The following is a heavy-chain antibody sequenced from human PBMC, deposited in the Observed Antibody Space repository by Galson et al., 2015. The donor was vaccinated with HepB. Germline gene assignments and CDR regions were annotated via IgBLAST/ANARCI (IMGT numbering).Heavy chain of an antibody. V-gene: IGHV4-39*01. D-gene: IGHD2-2*01. CDR2: IYYSGST. J-gene: IGHJ4*02. CDR3: ARLSSRSPAGGY. Sequence: AWLRQPPGKGLEWIGGIYYSGSTYNNPSLKSRVTISVDTSKNQFSLRLTSVTAADTAVYYCARLSSRSPAGGYWGQGTLVTVSS.